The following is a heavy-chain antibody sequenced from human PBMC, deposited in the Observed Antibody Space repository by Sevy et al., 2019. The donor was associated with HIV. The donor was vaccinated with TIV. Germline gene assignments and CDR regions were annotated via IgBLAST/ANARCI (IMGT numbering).Heavy chain of an antibody. CDR3: ARDTNWIVASAASADFA. V-gene: IGHV3-48*01. CDR2: ISRSSNLI. CDR1: GITFSSYS. D-gene: IGHD3-22*01. J-gene: IGHJ5*02. Sequence: GGSLRLSCAASGITFSSYSMNWVRQAPGKGLEWISYISRSSNLIYYADSVKGRFTVSRDNAKNSLYLEMNSLRVEDTAIYYCARDTNWIVASAASADFAWGQGTLVTVSS.